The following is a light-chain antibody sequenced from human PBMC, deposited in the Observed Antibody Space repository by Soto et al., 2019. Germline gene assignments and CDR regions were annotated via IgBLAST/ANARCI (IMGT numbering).Light chain of an antibody. CDR1: QSINNNY. Sequence: EIVLRQSPGTVSLSPGDRATLSCRASQSINNNYLAWYQQKPGQPPSLLIYGASSRATGIPDRFSGSGSGTAFTLTISRLEPEDFAVYDCQQYGTSPPLTCGGGTKV. J-gene: IGKJ4*01. CDR2: GAS. CDR3: QQYGTSPPLT. V-gene: IGKV3-20*01.